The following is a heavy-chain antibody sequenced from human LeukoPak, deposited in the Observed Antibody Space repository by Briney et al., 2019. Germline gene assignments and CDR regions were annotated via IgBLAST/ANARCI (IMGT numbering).Heavy chain of an antibody. CDR1: GYTFTSYY. Sequence: ASVKVSCKASGYTFTSYYIHWVRQAPGQGLEWMGLIDPSGGSTNYAQKFQGRVTMTRDTSTSTVYMELSSLRSEDTAVYYCARGPSITMVRGGQWYYYMDVWGKGTTVTVSS. D-gene: IGHD3-10*01. J-gene: IGHJ6*03. CDR3: ARGPSITMVRGGQWYYYMDV. CDR2: IDPSGGST. V-gene: IGHV1-46*01.